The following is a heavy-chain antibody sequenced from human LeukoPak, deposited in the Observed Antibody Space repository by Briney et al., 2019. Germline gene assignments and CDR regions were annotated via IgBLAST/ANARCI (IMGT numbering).Heavy chain of an antibody. CDR3: AKRYSGNSGLYNFDY. CDR1: GFTFSTYA. Sequence: GGSLRLSRATSGFTFSTYAMSWVRQAPGKGLEWVSAIPGSADATYYADSVKGRFTISRDNSKNTLYLQMSSLRAEDTAVYYCAKRYSGNSGLYNFDYWGQGTLVTVSS. V-gene: IGHV3-23*01. D-gene: IGHD1-26*01. CDR2: IPGSADAT. J-gene: IGHJ4*02.